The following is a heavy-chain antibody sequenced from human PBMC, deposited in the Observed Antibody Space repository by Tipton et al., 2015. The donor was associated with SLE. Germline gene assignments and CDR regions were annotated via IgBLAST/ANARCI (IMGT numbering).Heavy chain of an antibody. V-gene: IGHV4-30-4*01. CDR3: ARDDLTVGAFDI. CDR1: GGSISSGDYY. CDR2: IYYSGST. D-gene: IGHD4-11*01. J-gene: IGHJ3*02. Sequence: LRLSCTVSGGSISSGDYYWSWIRQPPGKGLEWIGYIYYSGSTYYNPSLKSRVTISVDTSKNQFSLKLSSVTAADTAVYYCARDDLTVGAFDIWGQGTMVTVSS.